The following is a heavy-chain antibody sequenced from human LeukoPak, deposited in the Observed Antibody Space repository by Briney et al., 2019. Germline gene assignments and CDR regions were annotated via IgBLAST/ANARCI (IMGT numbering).Heavy chain of an antibody. D-gene: IGHD3-10*01. V-gene: IGHV4-38-2*01. J-gene: IGHJ4*02. CDR2: IYHTGST. CDR3: ARAGWIITSGIDY. Sequence: SETLSLTCGVSGYSISRGYYWAWIRQPPGKGLEWIGTIYHTGSTYYTPSLGSRVTISVDTSKNEFSLNLNSVTAADTAVYYCARAGWIITSGIDYWGQGTLVTVSS. CDR1: GYSISRGYY.